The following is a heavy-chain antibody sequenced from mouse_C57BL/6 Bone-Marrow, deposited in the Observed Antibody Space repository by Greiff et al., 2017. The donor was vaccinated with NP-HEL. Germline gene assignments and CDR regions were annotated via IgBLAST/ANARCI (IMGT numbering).Heavy chain of an antibody. J-gene: IGHJ4*01. CDR2: ISYDGSN. V-gene: IGHV3-6*01. Sequence: EVKLEESGPGLVKPSQSLSLTCSVTGYSITSGYYWNWIRQFPGNNLEWMGYISYDGSNNYNPSLKNRISITRDTSKNQFFLKLNSVTTEDPATYYCATEDYYGSRGDAMDYWGQGTSVTVSS. D-gene: IGHD1-1*01. CDR1: GYSITSGYY. CDR3: ATEDYYGSRGDAMDY.